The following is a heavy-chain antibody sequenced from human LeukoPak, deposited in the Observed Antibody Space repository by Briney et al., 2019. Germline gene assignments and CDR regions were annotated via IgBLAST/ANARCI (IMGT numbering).Heavy chain of an antibody. Sequence: GRSLRLSCAAPGFTFSSYGMHWVRQAPGKGLEWVAVISYDGSNKYYADSVKGRFTISRDNSKNTLYLQMNSLRAEDTAVYYCAKDREGRRSSSWYYGAFDIWGQGTMVTVSS. J-gene: IGHJ3*02. CDR3: AKDREGRRSSSWYYGAFDI. V-gene: IGHV3-30*18. CDR2: ISYDGSNK. D-gene: IGHD6-13*01. CDR1: GFTFSSYG.